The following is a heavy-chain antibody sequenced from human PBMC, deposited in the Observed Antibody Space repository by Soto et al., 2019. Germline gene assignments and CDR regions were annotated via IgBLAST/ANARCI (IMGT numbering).Heavy chain of an antibody. CDR1: GTSISSTYW. CDR2: IYHNGIT. D-gene: IGHD2-21*01. Sequence: QVQLKQSGPGLVRPSGTLSLTCRVSGTSISSTYWWTWVRQSPGKGLEWIGEIYHNGITKYNPSLKSRVSLSVDKSHNQFPLKLPSVTAADTAVYYCATVPPRIVVVLAEFPTWGQGTLVTVSS. V-gene: IGHV4-4*02. J-gene: IGHJ4*02. CDR3: ATVPPRIVVVLAEFPT.